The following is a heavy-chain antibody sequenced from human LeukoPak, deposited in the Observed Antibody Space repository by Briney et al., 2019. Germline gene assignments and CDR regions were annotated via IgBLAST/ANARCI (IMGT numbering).Heavy chain of an antibody. D-gene: IGHD3-3*01. J-gene: IGHJ4*02. CDR3: VGFLEWLLPASFDY. CDR2: ISGSGRRS. Sequence: GGSLRLSCADSGFSFSSYAMSWVRQAPGKGLEWVLGISGSGRRSHIAHTVSGRSTIPSHNPNKTLYLQMNSLRADHTAVYYCVGFLEWLLPASFDYWGQGTLVTVSS. CDR1: GFSFSSYA. V-gene: IGHV3-23*01.